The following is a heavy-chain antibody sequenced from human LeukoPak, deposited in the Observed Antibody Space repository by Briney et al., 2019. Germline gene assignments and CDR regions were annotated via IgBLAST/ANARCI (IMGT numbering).Heavy chain of an antibody. J-gene: IGHJ4*02. V-gene: IGHV4-59*01. D-gene: IGHD1-14*01. Sequence: SETLSLTCTVSGGSISSYYWSWIRQPPGKGLEWIGYIYYSGSTNYNPSLKSRVTISVDTSKNQFSLKLSSVTAADTAVYYCARDRNPTDYWGQGTLVTVSS. CDR2: IYYSGST. CDR1: GGSISSYY. CDR3: ARDRNPTDY.